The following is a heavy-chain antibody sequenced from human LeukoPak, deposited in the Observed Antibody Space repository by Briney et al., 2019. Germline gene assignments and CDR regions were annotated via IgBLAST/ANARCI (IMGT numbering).Heavy chain of an antibody. CDR3: ARANGEMATHGDDFDY. CDR2: MNPNSGNT. D-gene: IGHD3-10*01. V-gene: IGHV1-8*01. CDR1: GYTFTSYD. Sequence: VASVKVSCKASGYTFTSYDINWVRQATGQGLEWMGWMNPNSGNTGYAQKFQGRVTMTRNTSISTAYMELSSLRSEDTAVYYCARANGEMATHGDDFDYWGQGTLVTVSS. J-gene: IGHJ4*02.